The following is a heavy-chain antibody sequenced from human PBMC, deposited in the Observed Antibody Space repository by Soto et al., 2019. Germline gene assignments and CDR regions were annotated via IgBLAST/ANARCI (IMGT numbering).Heavy chain of an antibody. D-gene: IGHD3-3*01. CDR3: ARDRSWSGQNASKWFDP. Sequence: ASVKVSCRASGYTFTSYAMYGVRQAPGQRLEWMGWINAGNGNTKYSQKFQGRENITRDTSASTAYMELSSLRSQDTAVYYCARDRSWSGQNASKWFDPLGQGTLVAVSS. J-gene: IGHJ5*02. V-gene: IGHV1-3*01. CDR1: GYTFTSYA. CDR2: INAGNGNT.